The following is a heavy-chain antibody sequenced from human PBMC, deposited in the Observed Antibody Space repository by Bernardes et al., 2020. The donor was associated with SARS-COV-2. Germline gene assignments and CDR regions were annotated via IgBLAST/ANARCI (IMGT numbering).Heavy chain of an antibody. V-gene: IGHV1-18*04. CDR2: ISDYNGNK. CDR3: ARVGLGITSLGVDRYGMDV. D-gene: IGHD3-3*01. J-gene: IGHJ6*04. Sequence: ASVKVSCKASGYTFTTYAISWVRQAPGQGLEWMGWISDYNGNKNYAPKFQGRVTLTTDTSTSTAYMELRSLRSDDTAVYYCARVGLGITSLGVDRYGMDVWGKGTTVTVSS. CDR1: GYTFTTYA.